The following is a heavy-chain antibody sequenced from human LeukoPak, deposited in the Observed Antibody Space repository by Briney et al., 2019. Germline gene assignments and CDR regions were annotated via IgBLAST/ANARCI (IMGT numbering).Heavy chain of an antibody. CDR1: GGSFSGYY. CDR2: INHSGST. D-gene: IGHD4-23*01. Sequence: SETLSLTCGVYGGSFSGYYWSWIRQPPGKGLEWIGEINHSGSTNYNPSLKSRVTISVDTSKNQFSLKLSSVTAADTAVYYCARREYGGPFDYWGQGTLVTVSS. V-gene: IGHV4-34*01. J-gene: IGHJ4*02. CDR3: ARREYGGPFDY.